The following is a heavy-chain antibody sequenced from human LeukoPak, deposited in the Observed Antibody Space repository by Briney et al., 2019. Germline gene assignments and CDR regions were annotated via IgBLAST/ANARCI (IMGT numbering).Heavy chain of an antibody. V-gene: IGHV1-18*04. CDR3: ARGSYGSVAQFDP. Sequence: EASVKVSCKASGYTFTGYYMHWVRQAPGQGLEWMGWISAYNGNTNYAQKLQGRVTMTTDTSTSTAYMELRSLRSDDTAVYYCARGSYGSVAQFDPWGQGTLVTVSS. J-gene: IGHJ5*02. CDR1: GYTFTGYY. D-gene: IGHD3-10*01. CDR2: ISAYNGNT.